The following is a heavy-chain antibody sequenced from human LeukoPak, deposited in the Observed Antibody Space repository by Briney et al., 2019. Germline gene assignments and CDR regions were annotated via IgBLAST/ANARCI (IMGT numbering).Heavy chain of an antibody. Sequence: SETLSLTCTVSGGSISSGGYYWSWIRQHPGKGLEWIGYIYYSGSTYYNPSLKSRVTISVDTSKNQFSLKLSSVTAADTAVYYCARRRPYYDILTGYFTPDYYYGMDVWGQGTTVTVSS. J-gene: IGHJ6*02. CDR2: IYYSGST. CDR1: GGSISSGGYY. CDR3: ARRRPYYDILTGYFTPDYYYGMDV. V-gene: IGHV4-31*03. D-gene: IGHD3-9*01.